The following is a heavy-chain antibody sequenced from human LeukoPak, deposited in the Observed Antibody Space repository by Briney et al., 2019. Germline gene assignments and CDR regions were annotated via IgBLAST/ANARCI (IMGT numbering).Heavy chain of an antibody. CDR2: ISAYNGNT. CDR1: GYTFTSYG. Sequence: VASVKVSCKASGYTFTSYGISWVRQAPGQGLEWMGWISAYNGNTNYAQKLQGRVTMTTDTSTSTAYMELRSLRSDDTAVYYCARGRGYYDFWSGYWSFDYWGQGTLVTVSS. V-gene: IGHV1-18*01. CDR3: ARGRGYYDFWSGYWSFDY. D-gene: IGHD3-3*01. J-gene: IGHJ4*02.